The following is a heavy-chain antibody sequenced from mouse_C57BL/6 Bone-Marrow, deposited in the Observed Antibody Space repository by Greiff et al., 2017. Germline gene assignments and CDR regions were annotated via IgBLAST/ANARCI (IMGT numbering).Heavy chain of an antibody. V-gene: IGHV5-17*01. J-gene: IGHJ1*03. CDR1: GFTFSDYG. D-gene: IGHD1-1*01. CDR3: ARGTVVATFYWYFDV. CDR2: ISSGSSTI. Sequence: EVQVVASGGGLVKPGGSLKLSCAASGFTFSDYGMHWVRQAPEKGLEWVAYISSGSSTIYYADTVEGRFTISRDNAKNTMVMQMTRLRSEDTAMYYCARGTVVATFYWYFDVWGTGTTVTVSS.